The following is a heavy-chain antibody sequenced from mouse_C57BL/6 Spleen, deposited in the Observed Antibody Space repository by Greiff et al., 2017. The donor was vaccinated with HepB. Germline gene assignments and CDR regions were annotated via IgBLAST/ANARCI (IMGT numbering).Heavy chain of an antibody. CDR3: ARAVYYGSSPFAY. Sequence: VQLQQPGAELVKPGASVKLSCKASGYTFTSYWMHWVKQRPGQGLEWIGMIHPNSGSTNYNEKFKSKATLTVDKSSSTAYMQLSSLTSEDSAVYYCARAVYYGSSPFAYWGQGTLVTVSA. V-gene: IGHV1-64*01. D-gene: IGHD1-1*01. J-gene: IGHJ3*01. CDR2: IHPNSGST. CDR1: GYTFTSYW.